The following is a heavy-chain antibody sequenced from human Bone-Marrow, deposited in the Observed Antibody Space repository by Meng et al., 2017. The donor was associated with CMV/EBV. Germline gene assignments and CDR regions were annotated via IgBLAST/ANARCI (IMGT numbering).Heavy chain of an antibody. CDR2: IYYSGST. V-gene: IGHV4-39*07. D-gene: IGHD6-19*01. Sequence: SETLSLTCTVSGGSVNSDHYCWGWIRQPPGKGLEWIGSIYYSGSTYYNPSLKSRVTISVDTSKNQFSLKLSSVTAADTAVYYCARERGGWYSYDAFDIWGQGTMVTVSS. J-gene: IGHJ3*02. CDR1: GGSVNSDHYC. CDR3: ARERGGWYSYDAFDI.